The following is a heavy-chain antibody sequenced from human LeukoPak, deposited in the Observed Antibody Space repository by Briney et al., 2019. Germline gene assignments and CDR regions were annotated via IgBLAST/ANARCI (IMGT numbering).Heavy chain of an antibody. Sequence: ASVKVSCKASGYTFTGYYMHWVRQAPGQGLEWMGWINPNSGGTNYAQKFQGRVTMTRDTSISTAYMELRSLRSDDTAVYYCARDFMIAAPEMDYWGQGTLVTVSS. CDR1: GYTFTGYY. CDR3: ARDFMIAAPEMDY. J-gene: IGHJ4*02. CDR2: INPNSGGT. V-gene: IGHV1-2*02. D-gene: IGHD6-13*01.